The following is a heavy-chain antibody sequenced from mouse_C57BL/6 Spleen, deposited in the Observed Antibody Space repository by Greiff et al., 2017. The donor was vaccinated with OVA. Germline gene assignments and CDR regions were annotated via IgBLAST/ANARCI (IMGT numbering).Heavy chain of an antibody. V-gene: IGHV5-17*01. D-gene: IGHD2-4*01. Sequence: EVKLMESGGGLVKPGGSLKLSCAASGFTFSDYGMHWVRQAPETGLEWVAYISSGSSTIYYADTVKGRFTISRDNAKNTLFLQMTSLRSEDTAMYYCARQIYYDYDAFAYWGQGTLVTVSA. J-gene: IGHJ3*01. CDR1: GFTFSDYG. CDR3: ARQIYYDYDAFAY. CDR2: ISSGSSTI.